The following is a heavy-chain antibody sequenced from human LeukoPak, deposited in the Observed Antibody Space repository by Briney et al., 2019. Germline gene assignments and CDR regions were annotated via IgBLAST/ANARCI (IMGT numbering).Heavy chain of an antibody. J-gene: IGHJ4*02. CDR3: AKALVTTCRGAYCYPFDY. Sequence: PGGSLRLSCAASGFTFSSYGMHWVRRAPGKGLEWVAFIRYDGSNKYYADSVKGRFTISRDSSKNTLFLQMNRLRPEDAAVYYCAKALVTTCRGAYCYPFDYWGQGTLVTVSS. D-gene: IGHD2-21*01. CDR2: IRYDGSNK. CDR1: GFTFSSYG. V-gene: IGHV3-30*02.